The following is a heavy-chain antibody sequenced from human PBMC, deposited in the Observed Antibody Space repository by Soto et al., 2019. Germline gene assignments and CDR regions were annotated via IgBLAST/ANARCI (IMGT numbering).Heavy chain of an antibody. V-gene: IGHV4-34*01. D-gene: IGHD6-25*01. CDR1: SGSFSGYY. J-gene: IGHJ4*02. Sequence: PSETLSLTCSIYSGSFSGYYWSWIRQPPGKGLEWIGEISQSGNTNYSPSLKSRVSISIDTSKKQFSLNLASVSDADTAVYYCARAPKVSGSAQTRPDFWGQGTLVTVSS. CDR3: ARAPKVSGSAQTRPDF. CDR2: ISQSGNT.